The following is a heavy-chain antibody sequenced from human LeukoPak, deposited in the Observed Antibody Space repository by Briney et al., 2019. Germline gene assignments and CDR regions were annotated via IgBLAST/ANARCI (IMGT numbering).Heavy chain of an antibody. V-gene: IGHV4-34*01. Sequence: SETLSLTCTVSGGSISSYYWSWIRQPPGKGLEWIGEINHSGSTNYNPSLKSRVTISVDTSKNQFSLKLSSVTAADTAVYYCARGGGWLQYFDYWGQGTLVTVSS. J-gene: IGHJ4*02. D-gene: IGHD5-24*01. CDR1: GGSISSYY. CDR2: INHSGST. CDR3: ARGGGWLQYFDY.